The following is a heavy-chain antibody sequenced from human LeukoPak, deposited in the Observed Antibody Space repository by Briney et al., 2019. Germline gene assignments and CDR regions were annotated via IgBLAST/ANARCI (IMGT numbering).Heavy chain of an antibody. CDR3: ARTKGDTDAFDI. CDR2: ISAYNGNT. D-gene: IGHD1-1*01. CDR1: GGTFSSYA. V-gene: IGHV1-18*01. J-gene: IGHJ3*02. Sequence: ASVKVSCKASGGTFSSYAISWVRQAPGQGLEWMGWISAYNGNTNYAQKLQGRVTMTTDTSTSTAYMELRSLRSGDTAVYYCARTKGDTDAFDIWGQGTMVTVSS.